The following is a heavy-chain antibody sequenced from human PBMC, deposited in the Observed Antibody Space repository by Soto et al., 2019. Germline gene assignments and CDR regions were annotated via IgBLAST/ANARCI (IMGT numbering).Heavy chain of an antibody. CDR2: IHIAKDNI. D-gene: IGHD3-16*01. CDR3: AREEPDDYTRFAY. J-gene: IGHJ4*02. V-gene: IGHV1-3*04. Sequence: QVQLVQSGAEVKKPGASVKVACKAFGYPFTGYVIYWVRQAPGHRLEWMGWIHIAKDNIKYSQKFHGRVPFTKDRSASPAYMELCNLKTEDTAVYYCAREEPDDYTRFAYWCQGTVVTV. CDR1: GYPFTGYV.